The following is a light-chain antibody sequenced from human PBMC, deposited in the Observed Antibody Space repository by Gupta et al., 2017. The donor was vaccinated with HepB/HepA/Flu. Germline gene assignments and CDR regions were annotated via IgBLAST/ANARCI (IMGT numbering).Light chain of an antibody. Sequence: DIQMTQSPSTLSASVGDRVTITCRASQDISNWLAWYQHKPGEAPRLLISKASILESGVPSRFSGSGSGTEFTLTISSLQPDDFATYYCQHYSRSSRTFGQGTKVEI. CDR1: QDISNW. CDR3: QHYSRSSRT. J-gene: IGKJ1*01. V-gene: IGKV1-5*03. CDR2: KAS.